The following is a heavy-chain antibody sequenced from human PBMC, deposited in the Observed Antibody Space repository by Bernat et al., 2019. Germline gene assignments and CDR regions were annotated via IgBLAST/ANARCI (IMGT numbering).Heavy chain of an antibody. D-gene: IGHD1-7*01. CDR1: GGSISSSSYY. J-gene: IGHJ4*02. CDR3: ARDLGLRPLDY. Sequence: QLQLQESGPGLVKPSETLSLTCTVSGGSISSSSYYWGWIRQPPGKGLEWIGSIYYSGSTYYNPSLKSRVTISVDTSKNQFSLKLSSVTAADTAVYYCARDLGLRPLDYWGQGTLVTVSS. V-gene: IGHV4-39*02. CDR2: IYYSGST.